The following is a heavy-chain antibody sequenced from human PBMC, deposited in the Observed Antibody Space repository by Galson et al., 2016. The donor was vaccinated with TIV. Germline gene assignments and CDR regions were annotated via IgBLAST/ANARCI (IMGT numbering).Heavy chain of an antibody. Sequence: SVKVSCQASGYTFTRYYIHWVRQAAGQGLEWMGIIDPSNGGTPYAQKFQGRLTLTRDTSTSTVYFELSSLTSEDTALYYCASPHSGSYDFDYWGQGTLVTVSS. CDR3: ASPHSGSYDFDY. D-gene: IGHD3-16*01. V-gene: IGHV1-46*03. J-gene: IGHJ4*02. CDR2: IDPSNGGT. CDR1: GYTFTRYY.